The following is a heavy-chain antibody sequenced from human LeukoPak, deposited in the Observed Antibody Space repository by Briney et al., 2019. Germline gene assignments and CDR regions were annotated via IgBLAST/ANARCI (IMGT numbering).Heavy chain of an antibody. CDR1: GFTFSDYW. CDR3: ARDLSHCSGGSCYSAHFDY. CDR2: INTDMSST. V-gene: IGHV3-74*01. D-gene: IGHD2-15*01. Sequence: GGSLRLSCAASGFTFSDYWMHWVRQAPGKGRVWVSRINTDMSSTIYTDSVKGRFTTSRDNARNTLYLQMNSLRAEDTAVYYCARDLSHCSGGSCYSAHFDYWGQGTLVTVSS. J-gene: IGHJ4*02.